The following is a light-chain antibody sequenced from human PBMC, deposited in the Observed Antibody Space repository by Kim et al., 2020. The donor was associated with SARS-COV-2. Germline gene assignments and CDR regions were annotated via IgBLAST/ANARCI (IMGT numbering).Light chain of an antibody. CDR3: NSRDSSGNDWV. CDR1: SLRSYY. CDR2: GKN. Sequence: SSELTQDPAVSVALGQTVRITCQGDSLRSYYASWYQQKPGPAPVLVIYGKNNRPSGIPDRFSGSSSGNTASLTITGAQAEDEADYYCNSRDSSGNDWVFG. J-gene: IGLJ3*02. V-gene: IGLV3-19*01.